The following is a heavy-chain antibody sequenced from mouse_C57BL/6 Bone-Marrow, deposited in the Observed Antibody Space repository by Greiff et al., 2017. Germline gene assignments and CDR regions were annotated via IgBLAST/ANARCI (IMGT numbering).Heavy chain of an antibody. D-gene: IGHD1-1*01. CDR3: TTTYYGSSYLYYAMDY. V-gene: IGHV14-4*01. CDR1: GFNIKDDY. Sequence: EVQLQQSGAELVRPGASVKLSCTASGFNIKDDYMHWVKQRPEQGLEWIGWIDPENGDTEYASKFQGKATITADTSSNTAYLQLSSLTSEDTAVYYCTTTYYGSSYLYYAMDYWGQGTSVTVSA. CDR2: IDPENGDT. J-gene: IGHJ4*01.